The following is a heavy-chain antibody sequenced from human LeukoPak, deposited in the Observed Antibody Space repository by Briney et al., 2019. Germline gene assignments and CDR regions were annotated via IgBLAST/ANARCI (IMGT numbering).Heavy chain of an antibody. Sequence: GRSLSLSCAASGFTFITYAMHWVRQAPGKGLEWVAVIWYDRTNKYYADSVKGRFTISRDNSKNTLYLQMSSLRAEDTAVYYCAKATTIAAAGYFDYWGQGTLVTVSS. CDR2: IWYDRTNK. D-gene: IGHD6-13*01. V-gene: IGHV3-33*06. J-gene: IGHJ4*02. CDR3: AKATTIAAAGYFDY. CDR1: GFTFITYA.